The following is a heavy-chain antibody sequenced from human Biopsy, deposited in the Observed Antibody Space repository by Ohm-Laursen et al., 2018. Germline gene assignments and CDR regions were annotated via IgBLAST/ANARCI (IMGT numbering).Heavy chain of an antibody. Sequence: GASVKVSCKTSGYTFTSYEINWVRQATGQGLEWMGWMNPDSGNTGYAQNFQGRVTMTRNTSISTAYMELSSLRSEDTAVYYCARVFCTSTTCYGLLDNWGQGTVVTVSS. D-gene: IGHD2/OR15-2a*01. V-gene: IGHV1-8*01. CDR2: MNPDSGNT. J-gene: IGHJ4*02. CDR3: ARVFCTSTTCYGLLDN. CDR1: GYTFTSYE.